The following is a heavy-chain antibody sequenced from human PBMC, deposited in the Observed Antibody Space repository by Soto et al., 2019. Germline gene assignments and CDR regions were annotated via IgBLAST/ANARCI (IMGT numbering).Heavy chain of an antibody. J-gene: IGHJ3*02. CDR1: GYTFSSYA. V-gene: IGHV1-69*13. D-gene: IGHD6-13*01. Sequence: PVKVSCKASGYTFSSYAISWVRQAPGQGLEWKGGIIPIFGTANYAQKFQGRVTITADESTSTAYMELSSLRSEDTAVYYCAREVYSSSWYGPADAFDIWGQGTMVTVSS. CDR3: AREVYSSSWYGPADAFDI. CDR2: IIPIFGTA.